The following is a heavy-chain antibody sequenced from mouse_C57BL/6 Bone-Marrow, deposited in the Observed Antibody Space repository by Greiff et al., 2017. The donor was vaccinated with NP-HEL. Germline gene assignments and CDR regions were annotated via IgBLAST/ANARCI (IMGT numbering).Heavy chain of an antibody. CDR2: IWWDDDK. J-gene: IGHJ2*01. Sequence: QVTLKVSGPGILQPSQTLSLTCSFSGFSLSTFGMGVGWIRQPSGKGLEWLAPIWWDDDKYYNPALKSRLTISKDTSKNQVFLKIANVDTADTATYYCARRRLYYDYDESYFDYWGQGTTLTVSS. CDR1: GFSLSTFGMG. V-gene: IGHV8-8*01. D-gene: IGHD2-4*01. CDR3: ARRRLYYDYDESYFDY.